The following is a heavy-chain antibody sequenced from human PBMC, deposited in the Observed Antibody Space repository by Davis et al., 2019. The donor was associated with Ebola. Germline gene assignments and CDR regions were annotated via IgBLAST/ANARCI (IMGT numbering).Heavy chain of an antibody. CDR1: GGSISSYY. V-gene: IGHV4-59*01. CDR2: IYYSGST. Sequence: PGGSLRLSCTVSGGSISSYYWSWIRQPPGKGLEWIGYIYYSGSTNYNPSLKSRVTISVDTSKNQFSLKLSSVTAADTAVYYCARLGTAMVTYYYYGMDVWGQGTTVTVSS. D-gene: IGHD5-18*01. CDR3: ARLGTAMVTYYYYGMDV. J-gene: IGHJ6*02.